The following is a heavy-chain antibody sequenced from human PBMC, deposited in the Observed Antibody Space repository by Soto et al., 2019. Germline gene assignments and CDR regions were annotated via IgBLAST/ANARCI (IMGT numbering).Heavy chain of an antibody. V-gene: IGHV3-33*01. CDR1: GFVYSTYA. D-gene: IGHD6-13*01. J-gene: IGHJ2*01. Sequence: VQLVESGGGVVQPGRSLRLSCAASGFVYSTYAMHWVRLSPGKGLEWVALIWNDGTKEYYVDSVKGRFTISRDNSKNTLNLQMDSLRAEDTAVYFCVRGIPSQYSSNWLYWDFDLWGRGTQVTVSS. CDR2: IWNDGTKE. CDR3: VRGIPSQYSSNWLYWDFDL.